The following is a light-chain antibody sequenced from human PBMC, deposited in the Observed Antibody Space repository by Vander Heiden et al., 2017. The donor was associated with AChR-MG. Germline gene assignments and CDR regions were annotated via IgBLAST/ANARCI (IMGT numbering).Light chain of an antibody. J-gene: IGKJ2*01. CDR3: QQYNGYSHT. Sequence: DIQMTQSPSTLSASVGDRVTITCRASQSISSWLAWYQQKPGKAPKLLVYKASSLESGVPSRFSGGGSGTECTLTIRSLQPDDFATYYCQQYNGYSHTFGQGTKLEIK. V-gene: IGKV1-5*03. CDR1: QSISSW. CDR2: KAS.